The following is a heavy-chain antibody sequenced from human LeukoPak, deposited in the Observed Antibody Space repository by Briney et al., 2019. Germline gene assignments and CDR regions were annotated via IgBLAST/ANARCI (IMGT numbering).Heavy chain of an antibody. V-gene: IGHV4-34*01. J-gene: IGHJ4*02. CDR1: GGSFSGYY. CDR3: ARGYPPNYYGSGSYLRTLCYFDY. CDR2: INHSGST. Sequence: SETLSLTCAVYGGSFSGYYWSWIRQPPGKGLEWIGEINHSGSTNYNPSLKSRVTISVDTSKNQFSLKLSSVTAADTAVYYCARGYPPNYYGSGSYLRTLCYFDYWGQGTLVTVSS. D-gene: IGHD3-10*01.